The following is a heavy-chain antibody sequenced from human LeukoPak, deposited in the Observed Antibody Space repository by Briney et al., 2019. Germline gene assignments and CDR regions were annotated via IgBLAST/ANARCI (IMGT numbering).Heavy chain of an antibody. CDR3: ARNFDMKGFDP. D-gene: IGHD3-9*01. V-gene: IGHV1-18*01. CDR1: GYTFTTYG. Sequence: ASVKVSCKASGYTFTTYGITWVRQAPGQGLEWMGWISGYNGNTIYAQKLQGRVTMTRDTSITTVYMDLTRLTSDDTAVYYCARNFDMKGFDPWGQGTLVTVSS. J-gene: IGHJ5*02. CDR2: ISGYNGNT.